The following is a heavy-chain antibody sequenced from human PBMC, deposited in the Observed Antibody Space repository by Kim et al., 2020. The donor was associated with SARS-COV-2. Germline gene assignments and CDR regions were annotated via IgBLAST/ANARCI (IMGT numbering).Heavy chain of an antibody. CDR1: GGSISSGGYY. CDR2: IYSSGST. V-gene: IGHV4-31*03. Sequence: SETLSLTCTVSGGSISSGGYYWSCLRQHPGKGLEWIGYIYSSGSTYYNPSLKSRVTISVDTSKNQFSLKLSSVTAADTAVYYCARTPITMIVVFDAFDIWGQGTMVTVSS. CDR3: ARTPITMIVVFDAFDI. D-gene: IGHD3-22*01. J-gene: IGHJ3*02.